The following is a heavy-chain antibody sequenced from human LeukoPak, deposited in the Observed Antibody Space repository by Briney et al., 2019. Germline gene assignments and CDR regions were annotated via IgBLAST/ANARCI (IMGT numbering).Heavy chain of an antibody. V-gene: IGHV3-21*01. CDR1: GFTFSSYG. CDR2: ISTSSSYI. D-gene: IGHD3-9*01. Sequence: GGSLRLSCAASGFTFSSYGMSWVRQAPGKGLEWVSFISTSSSYIYYADSVKGRFTISRDNARNSLYLQMNSLRAEDTAVYYCARQDWLGDRYYFDSWGQGTLVTVSS. CDR3: ARQDWLGDRYYFDS. J-gene: IGHJ4*02.